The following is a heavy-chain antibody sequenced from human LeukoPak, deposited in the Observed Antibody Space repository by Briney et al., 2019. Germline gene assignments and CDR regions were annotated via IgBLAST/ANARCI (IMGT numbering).Heavy chain of an antibody. D-gene: IGHD1-20*01. V-gene: IGHV1-69*05. CDR1: GGTFSSYA. CDR2: IIPIFDTA. J-gene: IGHJ6*03. CDR3: ASPSLTGDYYYYYMDV. Sequence: SVKVSCKASGGTFSSYAISWVRQAPGQGLEWMGGIIPIFDTANYAQKFQGRVTITTDESTSTAYMELSSLRSEDTAVYYCASPSLTGDYYYYYMDVRGKGTTVTVSS.